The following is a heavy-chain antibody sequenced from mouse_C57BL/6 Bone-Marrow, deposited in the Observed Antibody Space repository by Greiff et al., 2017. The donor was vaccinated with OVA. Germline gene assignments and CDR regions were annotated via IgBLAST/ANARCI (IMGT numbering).Heavy chain of an antibody. CDR1: GYTFTDYY. CDR2: INPYNGGT. CDR3: ARQERNAYYSNQGFAD. J-gene: IGHJ3*01. Sequence: VQLQQSGPVLVKPGASVKMSCKASGYTFTDYYMNWVKQSHGKSLEWIGGINPYNGGTSYNQKFKGKATLTVDKSSSTAYMELNSLTSEDSAVYYCARQERNAYYSNQGFADWGQGTLVTVSA. V-gene: IGHV1-19*01. D-gene: IGHD2-5*01.